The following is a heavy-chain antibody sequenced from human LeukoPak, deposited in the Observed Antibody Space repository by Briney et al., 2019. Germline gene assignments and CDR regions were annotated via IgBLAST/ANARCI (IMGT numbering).Heavy chain of an antibody. CDR2: IKQGGSET. Sequence: QPGGSLRLSCAASGFIFSKYWMSWVRQAPGKGLEWVASIKQGGSETYYVDSVKGRFTISRDDAKNSLYLQMNSLRAEDTAVYYCAKVPDIAAAGPEGWFDPWGQGTLVTVSS. J-gene: IGHJ5*02. CDR1: GFIFSKYW. D-gene: IGHD6-13*01. CDR3: AKVPDIAAAGPEGWFDP. V-gene: IGHV3-7*03.